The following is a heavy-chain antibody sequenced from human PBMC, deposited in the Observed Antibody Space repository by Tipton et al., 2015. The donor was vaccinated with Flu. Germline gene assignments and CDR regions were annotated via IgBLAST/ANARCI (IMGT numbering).Heavy chain of an antibody. CDR2: INAGGGNT. D-gene: IGHD3-22*01. Sequence: QLVQSGAEVQKPGASVKVSCKASGYTFNNYAIHWVRQAPGQRLGWMGWINAGGGNTKYSQKFQGRVTITRDTSASTAYMELSSLISEDTALYYSARDYYYDSSGHFDYWGQGTLVTVSS. V-gene: IGHV1-3*01. CDR1: GYTFNNYA. J-gene: IGHJ4*02. CDR3: ARDYYYDSSGHFDY.